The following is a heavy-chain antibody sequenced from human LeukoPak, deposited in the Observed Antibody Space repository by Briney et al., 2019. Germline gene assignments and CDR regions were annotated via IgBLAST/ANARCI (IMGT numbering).Heavy chain of an antibody. CDR1: GYTFTSYG. Sequence: ASVKVSCKASGYTFTSYGISWVRQAPGQGGEWMGWISAYNGNTNYAQKLQGRVTMTTDTSTSTAYMELRSLRSDHTAVYYCARGFSDDFWSGYPNWFDPWGQGTLVTVSS. V-gene: IGHV1-18*01. D-gene: IGHD3-3*01. CDR2: ISAYNGNT. CDR3: ARGFSDDFWSGYPNWFDP. J-gene: IGHJ5*02.